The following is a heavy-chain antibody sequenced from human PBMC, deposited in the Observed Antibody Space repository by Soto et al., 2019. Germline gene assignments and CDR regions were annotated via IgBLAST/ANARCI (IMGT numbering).Heavy chain of an antibody. V-gene: IGHV3-23*01. CDR3: AKEAQYYYGSGSYQPTDYFDY. CDR2: ISGSGGST. Sequence: EVQLLESGGGLVQPGGSLRLSCAASGFTFISYAMSWVHQAPGKGLEWVSAISGSGGSTYYADSVKGRFTIARDNSKNTLYLQMNSLRAEDTAVYYCAKEAQYYYGSGSYQPTDYFDYWGQGTLVTVSS. J-gene: IGHJ4*02. D-gene: IGHD3-10*01. CDR1: GFTFISYA.